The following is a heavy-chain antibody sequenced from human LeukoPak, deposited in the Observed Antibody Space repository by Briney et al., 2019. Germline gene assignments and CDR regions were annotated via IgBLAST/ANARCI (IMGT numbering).Heavy chain of an antibody. V-gene: IGHV1-46*01. CDR3: ARPIAARPPTRYGMDV. J-gene: IGHJ6*02. Sequence: ASVKVSCKASGYTFTYYYMHWVRQAPGQGLEWMGIINPSSGSTSYAQKFQGRVTMTRDTSISTAYMELSRLRSDDTAVYYCARPIAARPPTRYGMDVWGQGTTVTVSS. D-gene: IGHD6-6*01. CDR1: GYTFTYYY. CDR2: INPSSGST.